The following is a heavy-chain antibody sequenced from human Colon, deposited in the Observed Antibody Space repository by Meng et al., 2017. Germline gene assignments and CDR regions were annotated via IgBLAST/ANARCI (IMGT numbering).Heavy chain of an antibody. V-gene: IGHV3-33*01. D-gene: IGHD5-18*01. CDR3: ARDLTRSRYSYGWGY. J-gene: IGHJ4*02. CDR1: GFTFSSYG. Sequence: GESLKISCAASGFTFSSYGMHWVRQASGKGQEWVAVIWYDGSNKYYADSVKGRFTISRDNSKNTLYLQMNSLRAEDTAVYYCARDLTRSRYSYGWGYWGQGALVTVSS. CDR2: IWYDGSNK.